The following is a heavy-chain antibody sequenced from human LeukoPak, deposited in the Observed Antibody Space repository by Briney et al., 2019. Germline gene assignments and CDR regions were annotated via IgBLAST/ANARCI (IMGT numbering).Heavy chain of an antibody. CDR2: ISWNSGSI. CDR1: GFTFDDYA. D-gene: IGHD3-22*01. J-gene: IGHJ4*02. V-gene: IGHV3-9*01. Sequence: PGGSLRLSCAASGFTFDDYAMHWLRQAPGKGLEWVSGISWNSGSIGYADSVKGRFTISRDNAKNSLYLQMNSLRAEDTALYYCAKEGRGGNYYDSSGYYLDYWGQGTLVTVSS. CDR3: AKEGRGGNYYDSSGYYLDY.